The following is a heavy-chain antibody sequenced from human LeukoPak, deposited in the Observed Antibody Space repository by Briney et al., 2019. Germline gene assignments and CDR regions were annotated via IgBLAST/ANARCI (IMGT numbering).Heavy chain of an antibody. D-gene: IGHD2-2*01. J-gene: IGHJ4*02. Sequence: PGGSLRLSCAASGFSFSSYSMNWVRQALGKGLEWVSYIRSGGSTIYYADSVKGRFTISRDNDNNSLYLQMNSLRDEDTAVYYCARGGSHCSSTSCSLNSWGQGTLVTVSS. CDR3: ARGGSHCSSTSCSLNS. V-gene: IGHV3-48*02. CDR1: GFSFSSYS. CDR2: IRSGGSTI.